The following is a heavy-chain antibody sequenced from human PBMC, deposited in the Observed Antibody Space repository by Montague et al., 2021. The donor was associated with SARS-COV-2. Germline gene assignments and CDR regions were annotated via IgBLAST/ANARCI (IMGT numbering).Heavy chain of an antibody. V-gene: IGHV4-59*07. CDR1: GGTISSSN. CDR3: ASGFDILNCYYYAMDV. CDR2: SYYSGST. Sequence: SDTLSLTCTVSGGTISSSNWSWIRQPPAKGLEWIGNSYYSGSTKYNPSPKSRVSISLDTSTNQFFLKLTSVTAADTAAYYCASGFDILNCYYYAMDVWGQGTTVTVSS. J-gene: IGHJ6*02. D-gene: IGHD3-9*01.